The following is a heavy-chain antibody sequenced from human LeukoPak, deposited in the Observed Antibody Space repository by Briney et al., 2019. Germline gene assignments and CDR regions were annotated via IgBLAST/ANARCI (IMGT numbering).Heavy chain of an antibody. CDR2: MYTSGRT. D-gene: IGHD5-24*01. CDR1: GGSISSGSFY. Sequence: SQTLSLTCTVSGGSISSGSFYWSWIRQPAGKGLEWIGRMYTSGRTDYNPSLKRRVTFSVGTSKNQFSLRLTSVTAADTAVYYCTRDGVGGDGHNSYYWGQGVLVTVSS. V-gene: IGHV4-61*02. J-gene: IGHJ4*02. CDR3: TRDGVGGDGHNSYY.